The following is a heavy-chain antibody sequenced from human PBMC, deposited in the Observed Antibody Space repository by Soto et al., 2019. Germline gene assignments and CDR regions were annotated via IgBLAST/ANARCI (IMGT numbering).Heavy chain of an antibody. CDR3: ARAQSRVDSSGYLNHDAFDI. D-gene: IGHD3-22*01. CDR2: IYYSGGT. V-gene: IGHV4-31*03. Sequence: QVQLQESGPGLVKPSQTLSLTCTVSGGSISSGGYYWSWIRQHPGKGLEWIGYIYYSGGTYYNPSLKSRVTISVDTSKNQFSLKLSSVTAADTAVYYCARAQSRVDSSGYLNHDAFDIWGQGTMVTVSS. J-gene: IGHJ3*02. CDR1: GGSISSGGYY.